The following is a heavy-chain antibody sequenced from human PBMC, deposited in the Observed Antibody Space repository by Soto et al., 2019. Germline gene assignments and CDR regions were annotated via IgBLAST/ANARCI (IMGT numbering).Heavy chain of an antibody. CDR1: GYTFSDYY. CDR2: INPNSGAT. V-gene: IGHV1-2*02. Sequence: ASVKVSCKASGYTFSDYYLHWVRQAPGQGLEWMGWINPNSGATKFAPQFQGRVTMTGDTSISTAYMELNRLTSDDTTVYYCARIAQKFSRSGYPPEGGMDVWGQGTTVTVSS. J-gene: IGHJ6*02. CDR3: ARIAQKFSRSGYPPEGGMDV. D-gene: IGHD3-22*01.